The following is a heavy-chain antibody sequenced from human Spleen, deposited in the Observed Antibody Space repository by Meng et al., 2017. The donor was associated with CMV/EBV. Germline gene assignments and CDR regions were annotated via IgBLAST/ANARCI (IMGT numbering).Heavy chain of an antibody. CDR3: AKEWLGDYYFDS. Sequence: GESLKISCAASGFTFSSYWMHWVRQAPGKGLVWVSRINSDGSSTSYADSVKGRFTISRDNAKNTLYLQMNSLRADDTAVYYCAKEWLGDYYFDSWGQGTLVTVSS. V-gene: IGHV3-74*01. CDR2: INSDGSST. J-gene: IGHJ4*02. D-gene: IGHD6-19*01. CDR1: GFTFSSYW.